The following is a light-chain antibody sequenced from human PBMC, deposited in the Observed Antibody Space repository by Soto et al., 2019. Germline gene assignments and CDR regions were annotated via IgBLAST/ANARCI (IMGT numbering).Light chain of an antibody. J-gene: IGLJ2*01. CDR2: SSN. Sequence: QSVLTQPPSASATPGQRVTISCFGSNSNIGSYTVNWYRQHPGTAPKLLIYSSNQRPSGVPDRFSASKSGTSASLAISGLQSADEADYHCAAWDDSLNGVAFGGGTKLTVL. CDR3: AAWDDSLNGVA. CDR1: NSNIGSYT. V-gene: IGLV1-44*01.